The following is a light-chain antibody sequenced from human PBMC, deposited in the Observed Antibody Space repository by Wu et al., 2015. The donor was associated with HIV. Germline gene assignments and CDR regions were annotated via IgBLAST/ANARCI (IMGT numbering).Light chain of an antibody. Sequence: DIKMTQSPSSLSASVGDRVTITCRASQDISDSLAWYQQNPGKTPKLLIYAASTLQSGVPSRFSGSRSGADFTLIIDGLQPEDVATXYCQKYNNAPXTFGGGTKVEI. V-gene: IGKV1-27*01. CDR1: QDISDS. CDR3: QKYNNAPXT. CDR2: AAS. J-gene: IGKJ4*01.